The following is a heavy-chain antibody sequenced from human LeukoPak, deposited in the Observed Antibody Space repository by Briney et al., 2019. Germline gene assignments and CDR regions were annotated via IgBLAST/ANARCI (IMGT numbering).Heavy chain of an antibody. J-gene: IGHJ4*02. Sequence: SQTLSLTCTVSGGSISSGSYYWSWIRQPAGRGLEWIGRIYTSGNTNYNPSLKSRLTISLDTSKNQFSLKLSSVTAADTAVYYCAREDARSVPTAIAPLDYWGQGTLVTVSS. CDR3: AREDARSVPTAIAPLDY. D-gene: IGHD2-2*01. CDR1: GGSISSGSYY. CDR2: IYTSGNT. V-gene: IGHV4-61*02.